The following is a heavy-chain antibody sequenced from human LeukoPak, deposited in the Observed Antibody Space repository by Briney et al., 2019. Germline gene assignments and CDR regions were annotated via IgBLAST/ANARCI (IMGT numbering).Heavy chain of an antibody. J-gene: IGHJ5*02. D-gene: IGHD6-25*01. Sequence: PSETLSLTCSVSGASIDRSTYYWGWIRQPPGKGLEWIGSVYYSGSTYYNSAIKSRVSISVDTPRNQFSLKLYSVPAADTSVYFCARIAAPGLAWGQGTLVTVSS. V-gene: IGHV4-39*01. CDR3: ARIAAPGLA. CDR1: GASIDRSTYY. CDR2: VYYSGST.